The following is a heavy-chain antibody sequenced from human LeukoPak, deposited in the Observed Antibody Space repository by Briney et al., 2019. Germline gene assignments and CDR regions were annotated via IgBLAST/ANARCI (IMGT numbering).Heavy chain of an antibody. CDR1: GGSIGNYY. Sequence: EPSETLSLTCTVSGGSIGNYYWSWIRQPPGKGLEWIGYIYYSGSTKYNPSLKSRVTISVDTSKNQFSLKLSSVTAADTAVYYCARTTEGGYTYDYFYYHYMDVWGKGTTVTISS. J-gene: IGHJ6*03. D-gene: IGHD5-18*01. CDR3: ARTTEGGYTYDYFYYHYMDV. V-gene: IGHV4-59*01. CDR2: IYYSGST.